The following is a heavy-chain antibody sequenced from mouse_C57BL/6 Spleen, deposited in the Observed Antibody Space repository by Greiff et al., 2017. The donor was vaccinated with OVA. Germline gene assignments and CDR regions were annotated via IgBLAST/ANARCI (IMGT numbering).Heavy chain of an antibody. CDR1: GYTFTDYY. Sequence: VQLVESGAELVRPGASVKLSCKASGYTFTDYYINWVKQRPGQGLEWIARIYPGSGNTYYNEKFKGKATLTAEKSSSTAYMQLSSLTSEDSAVYFCARGYGNYFDYWGQGTTLTVSS. J-gene: IGHJ2*01. D-gene: IGHD2-1*01. V-gene: IGHV1-76*01. CDR2: IYPGSGNT. CDR3: ARGYGNYFDY.